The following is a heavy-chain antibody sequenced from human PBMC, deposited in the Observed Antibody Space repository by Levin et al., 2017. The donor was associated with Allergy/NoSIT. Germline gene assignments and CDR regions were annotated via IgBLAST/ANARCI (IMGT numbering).Heavy chain of an antibody. J-gene: IGHJ4*02. V-gene: IGHV3-9*01. D-gene: IGHD6-13*01. CDR3: AKGGYSSSWYEGGFDY. CDR1: GFTFDDYA. Sequence: SLKISCAASGFTFDDYAMHWVRQAPGKGLEWVSGISWNSGSIGYADSVKGRFTISRDNAKNSLYLQMNSLRAEDTALYYCAKGGYSSSWYEGGFDYWGQGTLVTVSS. CDR2: ISWNSGSI.